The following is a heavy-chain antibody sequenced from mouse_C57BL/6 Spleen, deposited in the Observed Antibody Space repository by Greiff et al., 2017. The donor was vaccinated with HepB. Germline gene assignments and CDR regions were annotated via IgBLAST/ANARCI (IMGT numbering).Heavy chain of an antibody. CDR3: ARGGAQATLDY. J-gene: IGHJ2*01. CDR2: IHPNSGST. V-gene: IGHV1-64*01. D-gene: IGHD3-2*02. Sequence: QVQLKQPGAELVKPGASVKLSCKASGYTFTSYWMHWVKQRPGQGLEWIGMIHPNSGSTNYNEKFKSKATLTVDKSSSTAYMQLSSLTSEDSAVYYCARGGAQATLDYWGQGTTLTVSS. CDR1: GYTFTSYW.